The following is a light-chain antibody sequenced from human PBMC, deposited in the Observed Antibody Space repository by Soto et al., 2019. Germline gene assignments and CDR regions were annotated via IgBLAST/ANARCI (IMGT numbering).Light chain of an antibody. CDR2: DVT. Sequence: QSALTQPASVSGSPGQSITISCTGTSSDVGGFNYVSWYQQHPGKAPKLMIYDVTNRPSGVSYRFSGSKSGTTASLTISGLQGEDEAEYYCNSYTSSSTYVFGTGTKLTVL. V-gene: IGLV2-14*03. CDR3: NSYTSSSTYV. CDR1: SSDVGGFNY. J-gene: IGLJ1*01.